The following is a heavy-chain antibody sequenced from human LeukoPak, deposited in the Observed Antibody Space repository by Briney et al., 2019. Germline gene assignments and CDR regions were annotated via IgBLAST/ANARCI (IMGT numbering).Heavy chain of an antibody. Sequence: RASVKVSCKASGYTFTSYDINWVRQATGQGLEWMGWMNPNSGNTGYAQKFQGRVTMTRNTSISTAYMELSSLRSEDTAVCYCARGIPDLGYCSGGSCPTYYWYFDLWGRGTLVTVSS. V-gene: IGHV1-8*01. J-gene: IGHJ2*01. CDR3: ARGIPDLGYCSGGSCPTYYWYFDL. D-gene: IGHD2-15*01. CDR2: MNPNSGNT. CDR1: GYTFTSYD.